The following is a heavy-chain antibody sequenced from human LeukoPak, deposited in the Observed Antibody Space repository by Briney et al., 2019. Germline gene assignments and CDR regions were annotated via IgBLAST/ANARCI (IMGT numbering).Heavy chain of an antibody. CDR3: ARPQVATLGGFDC. V-gene: IGHV3-30-3*01. Sequence: PGGSLRLSCAASGFTFSSYAMHWVRQAPGKGLEWVAVISYDGSNKYYADSVKGRFTISRDNSKNTLYLQMNSLRAEDTAVYYCARPQVATLGGFDCWGQGTLVTVSS. D-gene: IGHD5-12*01. J-gene: IGHJ4*02. CDR2: ISYDGSNK. CDR1: GFTFSSYA.